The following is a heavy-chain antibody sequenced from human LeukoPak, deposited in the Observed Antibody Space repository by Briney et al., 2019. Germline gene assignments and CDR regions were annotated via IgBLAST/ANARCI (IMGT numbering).Heavy chain of an antibody. CDR1: GFIFSCCA. J-gene: IGHJ4*02. V-gene: IGHV3-30*01. D-gene: IGHD3-10*01. Sequence: GRSPRLSCAASGFIFSCCAMHWVRQAPGKGLEWVALISSDGSKTYHADSVKGRFSISRDNSKNTLYLQLNSLRAEDTSVYYCARDSTYRYDSGSSGPHYFDYWGQGTLVTVSS. CDR2: ISSDGSKT. CDR3: ARDSTYRYDSGSSGPHYFDY.